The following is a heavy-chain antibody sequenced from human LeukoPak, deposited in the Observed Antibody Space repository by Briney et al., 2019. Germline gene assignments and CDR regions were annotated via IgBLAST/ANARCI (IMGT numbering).Heavy chain of an antibody. Sequence: GASVKVSCKASGYTFTSYGISWVRQAPGHGLEWMGWISAYNGNTNYAQKLEGRVTMTTDTSPGKAYMQPRSRRSDDTAVYYCARERDTRRAITIFGVVANPPLGYWGQGTLVTVSS. J-gene: IGHJ4*02. CDR3: ARERDTRRAITIFGVVANPPLGY. V-gene: IGHV1-18*01. CDR2: ISAYNGNT. D-gene: IGHD3-3*01. CDR1: GYTFTSYG.